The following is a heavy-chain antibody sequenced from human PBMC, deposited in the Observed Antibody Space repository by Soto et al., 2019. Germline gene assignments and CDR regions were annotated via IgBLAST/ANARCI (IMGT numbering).Heavy chain of an antibody. J-gene: IGHJ4*02. Sequence: QLQLQESGPGLVKPSETLSLTCTVSGGSISSSSYYWGWIRQPPGKGLEWIGSIYYSGSTYYNPSLKSRVTISVDTSKNQFSLKLSSVTAADTAVYYCARLPDYDILTAVGGKFDYWGQGTLVTVSS. CDR3: ARLPDYDILTAVGGKFDY. CDR1: GGSISSSSYY. CDR2: IYYSGST. D-gene: IGHD3-9*01. V-gene: IGHV4-39*01.